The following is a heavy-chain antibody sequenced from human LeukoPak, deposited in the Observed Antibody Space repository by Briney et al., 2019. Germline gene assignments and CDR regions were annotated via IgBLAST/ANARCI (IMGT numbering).Heavy chain of an antibody. CDR1: GFTLSSYA. V-gene: IGHV3-23*01. D-gene: IGHD2-15*01. Sequence: GGSLRLSCAASGFTLSSYAMSWVRQAPGKGLEWVSAISDTGSTYHADSVKGRFTISRDSSKNTLFLQMNRLRPEDAAVYYCAKAPVTTCRGAFCYPFDYWGLGTLVTVSS. CDR2: ISDTGST. J-gene: IGHJ4*02. CDR3: AKAPVTTCRGAFCYPFDY.